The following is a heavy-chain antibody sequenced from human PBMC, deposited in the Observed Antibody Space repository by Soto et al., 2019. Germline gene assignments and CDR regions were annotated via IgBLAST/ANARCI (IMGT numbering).Heavy chain of an antibody. V-gene: IGHV4-30-2*01. CDR1: GGSISSGGYS. CDR2: IFHSGSP. J-gene: IGHJ6*02. Sequence: PSETLSLTCAVSGGSISSGGYSWSWIRQPPGKGLEWTGYIFHSGSPYYNPSLKSRVTISVDRSKNQFSLKLSSVTAADTAVYYCARAHYGDYGYGMDVWGQGTTVTVSS. D-gene: IGHD4-17*01. CDR3: ARAHYGDYGYGMDV.